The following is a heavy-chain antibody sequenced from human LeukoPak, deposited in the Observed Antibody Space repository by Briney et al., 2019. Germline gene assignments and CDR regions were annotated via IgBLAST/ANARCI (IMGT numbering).Heavy chain of an antibody. V-gene: IGHV3-30*18. J-gene: IGHJ4*02. CDR3: AKVTLRYFDWLLSPIDC. CDR2: ISYDGSNK. D-gene: IGHD3-9*01. Sequence: GGSLRLSCAASGFTFSSYGMHWVRQAPGKGLEWVAVISYDGSNKYYADSVKGRFTISRDNSKDTLYLQMNSLRAEDTAVYYCAKVTLRYFDWLLSPIDCWGQGTLVTVSS. CDR1: GFTFSSYG.